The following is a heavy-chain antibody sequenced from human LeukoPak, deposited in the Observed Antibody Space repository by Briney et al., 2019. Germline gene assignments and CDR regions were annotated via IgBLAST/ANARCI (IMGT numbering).Heavy chain of an antibody. Sequence: GGSLRLSCAASGFTFSTYWMSWVRQAPGKGLEWVANIKQDGTGKHYGESVKGRFTISRDNAKNSVYLQMNSLRAEDTAVYYCARDRESSGYYYWGQGTLVTVSS. CDR3: ARDRESSGYYY. CDR1: GFTFSTYW. D-gene: IGHD3-22*01. J-gene: IGHJ4*02. V-gene: IGHV3-7*01. CDR2: IKQDGTGK.